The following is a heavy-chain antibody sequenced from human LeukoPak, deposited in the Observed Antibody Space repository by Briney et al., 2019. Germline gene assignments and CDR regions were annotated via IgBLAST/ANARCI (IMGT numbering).Heavy chain of an antibody. CDR1: GYSFTGYF. J-gene: IGHJ4*02. Sequence: ASVKVSCKASGYSFTGYFIHWVRQAPGQGLEWMGCIDPNSGDTKYAQKFQGRVSMPRDTSTRTAYMELSRLRSDDTAVYFCARSGSTGYSLDYWGQGTLVTVSS. CDR2: IDPNSGDT. CDR3: ARSGSTGYSLDY. V-gene: IGHV1-2*02. D-gene: IGHD3-22*01.